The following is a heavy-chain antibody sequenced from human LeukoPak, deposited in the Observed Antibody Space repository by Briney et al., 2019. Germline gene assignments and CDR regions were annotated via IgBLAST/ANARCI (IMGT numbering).Heavy chain of an antibody. CDR2: IYYSGST. CDR1: GGSISSYY. V-gene: IGHV4-59*01. CDR3: ARVAARVVPAYFDY. D-gene: IGHD2-2*01. Sequence: SETLSLTCTVSGGSISSYYWSWIRQPPGKGLEWSGCIYYSGSTNYNPSLKSRVTISVDTSKNQFSLKLSSVTAADTAVYYCARVAARVVPAYFDYWGQGTLVTVSS. J-gene: IGHJ4*02.